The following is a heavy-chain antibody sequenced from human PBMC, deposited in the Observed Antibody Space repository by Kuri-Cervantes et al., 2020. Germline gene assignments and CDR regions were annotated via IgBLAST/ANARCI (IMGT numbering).Heavy chain of an antibody. V-gene: IGHV3-30-3*01. CDR2: ISYDGSNK. CDR3: ARAGKYYDFWSGYYFDY. D-gene: IGHD3-3*01. Sequence: GGSLRLSCAASGFTFSSYAMHWVRQAPGKGLEWVAVISYDGSNKYYADSVKGRFTISRDNSKNTLYQQMNSLRAEDTAVYYCARAGKYYDFWSGYYFDYWGQGTLVTVSS. CDR1: GFTFSSYA. J-gene: IGHJ4*02.